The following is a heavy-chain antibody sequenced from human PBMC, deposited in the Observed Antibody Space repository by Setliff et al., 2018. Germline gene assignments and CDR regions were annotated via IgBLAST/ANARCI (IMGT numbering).Heavy chain of an antibody. CDR1: GGTFSSYA. CDR3: ARALPSTSWALYYYYMDV. D-gene: IGHD2-2*01. V-gene: IGHV1-69*06. Sequence: SVKVSCKASGGTFSSYAISWVRQAPGQGLEWMGRIIPIFGTANYAQKFQGRVTITADKSTSTAYMELSSLRSEDTAVYYCARALPSTSWALYYYYMDVWGKGTTVTVSS. J-gene: IGHJ6*03. CDR2: IIPIFGTA.